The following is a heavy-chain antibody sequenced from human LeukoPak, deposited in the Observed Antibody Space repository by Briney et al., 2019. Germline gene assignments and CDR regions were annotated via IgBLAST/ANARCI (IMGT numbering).Heavy chain of an antibody. V-gene: IGHV3-74*01. D-gene: IGHD3-9*01. CDR2: VIRDGSFT. CDR1: GFTFRSYW. Sequence: GGSLRLSCAASGFTFRSYWMHWVRQAPGKGLEWVSRVIRDGSFTNYADSVKGRFTISRDNAKNSLYLQMNSLRAEDTAVYYCARAFPHLGVYYDILTGADYWGQGTLVTVSS. CDR3: ARAFPHLGVYYDILTGADY. J-gene: IGHJ4*02.